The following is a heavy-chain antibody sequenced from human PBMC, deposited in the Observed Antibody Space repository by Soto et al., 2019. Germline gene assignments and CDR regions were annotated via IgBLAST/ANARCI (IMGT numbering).Heavy chain of an antibody. V-gene: IGHV4-4*02. Sequence: QVQLQESGPGLVKPSGTLSLTCAVSGGSISTSNWWSWVRQPPGKGLEWIGEVYHSGSTNYNPSFKSRVARPVDTAKTPVSRKLNSVTAAATALYYCARTSTRGTRFDYWGQGSLVTVSS. D-gene: IGHD1-1*01. CDR3: ARTSTRGTRFDY. J-gene: IGHJ4*02. CDR2: VYHSGST. CDR1: GGSISTSNW.